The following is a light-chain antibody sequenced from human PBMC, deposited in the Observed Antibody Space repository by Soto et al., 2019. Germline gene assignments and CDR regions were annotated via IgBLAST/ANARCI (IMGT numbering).Light chain of an antibody. Sequence: EIVLTQSPATLSLSPGERATLSCRASQSINANLAWYQQKPGQPPNLLIAWASTRESGVPDRFSGSGSGTDFTLTISSLQAEDVAVYYCQQYYATPRTFGHGTKV. J-gene: IGKJ1*01. CDR2: WAS. V-gene: IGKV4-1*01. CDR3: QQYYATPRT. CDR1: QSINAN.